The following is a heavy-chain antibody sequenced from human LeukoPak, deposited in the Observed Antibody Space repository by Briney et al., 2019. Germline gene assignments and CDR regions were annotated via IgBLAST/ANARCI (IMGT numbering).Heavy chain of an antibody. D-gene: IGHD5-18*01. J-gene: IGHJ3*02. CDR3: ARVADTAILVHAFDI. CDR2: IYHSGST. V-gene: IGHV4-30-2*01. Sequence: SETLSLTCAVSGGSISSDGYSWSWIRQPPGKGLEWIGYIYHSGSTYYNPSLKSRVTISVDRSKNQFSLKLSSVTAADTAVYYCARVADTAILVHAFDIWGQGTMVTVSS. CDR1: GGSISSDGYS.